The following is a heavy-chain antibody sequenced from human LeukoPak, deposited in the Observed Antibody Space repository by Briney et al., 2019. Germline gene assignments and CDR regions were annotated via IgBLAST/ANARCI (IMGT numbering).Heavy chain of an antibody. CDR2: LSDSGAST. D-gene: IGHD5-24*01. V-gene: IGHV3-23*01. Sequence: GGSLRLSCAASGFTLTNHAMAWVRLAPGKGLEWVSTLSDSGASTYYADSVKGRFTISRDNSRNTMYLQMDSLRADDTGVYFCARTPNRDGYSHIDFWGQGALVTDSS. CDR3: ARTPNRDGYSHIDF. CDR1: GFTLTNHA. J-gene: IGHJ4*02.